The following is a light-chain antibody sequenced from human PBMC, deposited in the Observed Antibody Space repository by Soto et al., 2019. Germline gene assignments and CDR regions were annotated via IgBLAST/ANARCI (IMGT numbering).Light chain of an antibody. CDR2: DAS. V-gene: IGKV1-17*01. Sequence: DIQMTQSPYSLSASVGDRVTITCRASQGISNELGWYQQRPGKAPKLLIYDASNLESGVPSRFSGSGSGTEFTLTISSLQPDDFATYYCQQYNSYPITFGQGTRLEIK. CDR1: QGISNE. J-gene: IGKJ5*01. CDR3: QQYNSYPIT.